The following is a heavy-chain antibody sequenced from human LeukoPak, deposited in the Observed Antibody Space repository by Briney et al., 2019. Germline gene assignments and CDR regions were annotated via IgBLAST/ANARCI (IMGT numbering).Heavy chain of an antibody. CDR2: INPNSGGP. J-gene: IGHJ5*02. V-gene: IGHV1-2*02. CDR1: GYTFTGYY. CDR3: ARMGFYSYGHL. D-gene: IGHD5-18*01. Sequence: GASVKVSCKASGYTFTGYYMHWVRQAPGQGLEWMGWINPNSGGPNYAQKFQGRVTMTRDTSISTAYMELSRLRSDDTAVYYCARMGFYSYGHLWGQGTLVTVSS.